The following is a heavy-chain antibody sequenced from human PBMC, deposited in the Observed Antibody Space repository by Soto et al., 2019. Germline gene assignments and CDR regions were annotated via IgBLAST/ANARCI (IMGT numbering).Heavy chain of an antibody. J-gene: IGHJ4*02. Sequence: GASVKVSCKASGYTFTSYYMHWVRQAPGQGLEWMGIINPSGGNANSAQKFQGRVTMTTDTSTSTAYMELRSLRSDDTAVYYCAVGGYCSSASCPNYWGQGTLVTVSS. CDR1: GYTFTSYY. V-gene: IGHV1-46*01. D-gene: IGHD2-2*01. CDR2: INPSGGNA. CDR3: AVGGYCSSASCPNY.